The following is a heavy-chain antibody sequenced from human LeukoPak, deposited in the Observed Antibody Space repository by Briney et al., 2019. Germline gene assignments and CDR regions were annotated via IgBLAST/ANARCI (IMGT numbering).Heavy chain of an antibody. Sequence: GESLKIPCKGPGYSFTTYWIAWARQLPGKGLEWMGIIYPGDSDTRYSPSFQGQVTISADKSINIVYLQWSSLKASDTAMYYCARREMATITPFDYWGQGTLVTVSS. CDR2: IYPGDSDT. D-gene: IGHD5-24*01. CDR1: GYSFTTYW. V-gene: IGHV5-51*01. J-gene: IGHJ4*02. CDR3: ARREMATITPFDY.